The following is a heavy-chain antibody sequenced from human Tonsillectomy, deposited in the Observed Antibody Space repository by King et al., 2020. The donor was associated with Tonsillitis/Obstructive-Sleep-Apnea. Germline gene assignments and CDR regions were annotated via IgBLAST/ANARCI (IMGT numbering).Heavy chain of an antibody. D-gene: IGHD1-26*01. CDR3: ARPSPEGAYSYYHVDV. CDR2: INPYNGNT. V-gene: IGHV1-18*01. J-gene: IGHJ6*03. CDR1: GYTFTSYG. Sequence: VQLVESGAEVKKPGASVKVSCKASGYTFTSYGISWVRQAPGQGLEWMGWINPYNGNTKYAQKFQGRVTMTTDTSTRTANMELRSLRSDDTAVYYCARPSPEGAYSYYHVDVWGKGTTVTVSS.